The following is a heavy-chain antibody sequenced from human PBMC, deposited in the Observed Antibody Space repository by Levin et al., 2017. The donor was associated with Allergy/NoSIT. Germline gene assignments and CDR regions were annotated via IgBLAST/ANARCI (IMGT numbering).Heavy chain of an antibody. Sequence: GGSLRLSCTASGFIFSDFYISWVRQAPGKGLEWLSYIGPSSRYTNYAGSVKGRFTISRDNAKNSLYLQMNSLRAEDTAVYYCAKGGGQRDCRGGNCYPENWYFDLWGRGTLVTVSS. CDR3: AKGGGQRDCRGGNCYPENWYFDL. V-gene: IGHV3-11*05. D-gene: IGHD2-15*01. CDR1: GFIFSDFY. J-gene: IGHJ2*01. CDR2: IGPSSRYT.